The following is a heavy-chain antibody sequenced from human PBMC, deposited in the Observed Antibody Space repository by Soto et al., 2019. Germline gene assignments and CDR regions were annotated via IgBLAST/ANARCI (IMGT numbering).Heavy chain of an antibody. Sequence: EVQLVESGGGLVQPGRSLRLSCAASGFTFDDYAMHWVRQAPGKGLEWVSGISWNSGSIGYADSVKGRFTISRDNAKNSLYLQMNSLRAEDTALYYCAKDIGQFLEWLLFDYWGQGTLVTVSS. V-gene: IGHV3-9*01. D-gene: IGHD3-3*01. CDR1: GFTFDDYA. CDR3: AKDIGQFLEWLLFDY. CDR2: ISWNSGSI. J-gene: IGHJ4*02.